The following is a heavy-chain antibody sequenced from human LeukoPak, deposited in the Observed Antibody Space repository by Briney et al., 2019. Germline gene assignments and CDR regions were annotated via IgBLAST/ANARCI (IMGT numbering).Heavy chain of an antibody. CDR1: GFTFSSYG. CDR2: IWYDGSNK. V-gene: IGHV3-33*01. D-gene: IGHD3-10*01. CDR3: ARDQAVGHGSGIYYSRYYYYGMDV. Sequence: GGSLRLSCAASGFTFSSYGMHWVRQAPGKGLEWVAVIWYDGSNKYYADSVKGRFTISRDNSKNTLYLQMNSLRAEDTAVYYCARDQAVGHGSGIYYSRYYYYGMDVWGKGTTVTVSS. J-gene: IGHJ6*04.